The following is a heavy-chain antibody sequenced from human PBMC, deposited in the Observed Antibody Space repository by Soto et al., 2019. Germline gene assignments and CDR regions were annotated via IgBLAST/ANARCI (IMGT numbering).Heavy chain of an antibody. V-gene: IGHV4-34*02. J-gene: IGHJ4*02. CDR2: IDHSGST. CDR1: GGSFRDYY. D-gene: IGHD2-2*01. Sequence: QVYLQQWGAGLLKPSETLSLTCDVYGGSFRDYYWNWVRQTPGKGLEWLGEIDHSGSTNHNPSLKRRVTISLHTSKNQFSLNLTSVTAADTAVYYCARLPGECTTATCYAFRRGDYWGQGTLVTVSS. CDR3: ARLPGECTTATCYAFRRGDY.